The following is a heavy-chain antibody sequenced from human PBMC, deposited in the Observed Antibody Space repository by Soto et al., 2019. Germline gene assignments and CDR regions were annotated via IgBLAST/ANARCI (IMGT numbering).Heavy chain of an antibody. V-gene: IGHV4-61*01. D-gene: IGHD2-15*01. CDR3: ARSSYCSGGSCYFVFDY. CDR2: IYYSGST. Sequence: SETLSLTCTVSGGSVSSGSYYWSWIRQPPGKGLEWIGYIYYSGSTNYNPSLKSRVTISVDTSKNQFSLKLSSVTAADTAVYYCARSSYCSGGSCYFVFDYWGQGTLVTVSS. J-gene: IGHJ4*02. CDR1: GGSVSSGSYY.